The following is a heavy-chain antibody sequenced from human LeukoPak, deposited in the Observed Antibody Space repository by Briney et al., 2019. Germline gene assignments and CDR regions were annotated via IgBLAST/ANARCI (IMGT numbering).Heavy chain of an antibody. Sequence: PGGSLRLSCAASGFIFRGYGMYWVRQAPGKGLEWVALIWFDGSYKNYAESVRGRLMISRDNSNNMLFLDMNSLRDEDTAVYYCARGYKAPGHYYYMDVWGKGTTVSVSS. CDR2: IWFDGSYK. D-gene: IGHD5-24*01. CDR1: GFIFRGYG. CDR3: ARGYKAPGHYYYMDV. J-gene: IGHJ6*03. V-gene: IGHV3-33*01.